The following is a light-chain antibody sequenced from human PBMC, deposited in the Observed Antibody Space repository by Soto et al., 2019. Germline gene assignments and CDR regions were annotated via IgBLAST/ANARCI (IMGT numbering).Light chain of an antibody. CDR3: QQDSSWPLT. CDR2: GAS. J-gene: IGKJ4*01. CDR1: QDIRSS. V-gene: IGKV3-15*01. Sequence: DIVMTQSPATLSVSPGERVTLSCRASQDIRSSLAWYQQKPGQAPRLLIYGASIRATGVPATFSGSGSGTEFTLSISSLQSEHLGVYYCQQDSSWPLTFGGGTKV.